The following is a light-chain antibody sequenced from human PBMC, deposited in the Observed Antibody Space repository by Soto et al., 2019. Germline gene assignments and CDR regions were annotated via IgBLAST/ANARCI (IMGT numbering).Light chain of an antibody. CDR2: EAS. V-gene: IGKV1-5*03. CDR1: QNINNW. Sequence: DIQMTQSPSTLSAPEGDKVTTTSGASQNINNWLAWYQQKPGKAPNLLIYEASNLESGVPSRFGGSRSGTEFTLTLSSLQPEDFATYYCQQYNTYSWTFGQGTKVDIK. J-gene: IGKJ1*01. CDR3: QQYNTYSWT.